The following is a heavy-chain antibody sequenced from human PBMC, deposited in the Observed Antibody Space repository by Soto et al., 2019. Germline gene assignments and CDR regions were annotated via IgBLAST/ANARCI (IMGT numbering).Heavy chain of an antibody. D-gene: IGHD3-3*01. V-gene: IGHV4-30-4*01. J-gene: IGHJ2*01. CDR3: AREKSVVFGMAHPYWYFDL. Sequence: SETLSLTCAVSGGSINNGDYYWSWIRQPSGKGLEWIGYIYYSGSTYVNPSLKSRLSMSLDTSKNQFSLKLTSVTAADTALYYCAREKSVVFGMAHPYWYFDLWGRGTLVTVSS. CDR2: IYYSGST. CDR1: GGSINNGDYY.